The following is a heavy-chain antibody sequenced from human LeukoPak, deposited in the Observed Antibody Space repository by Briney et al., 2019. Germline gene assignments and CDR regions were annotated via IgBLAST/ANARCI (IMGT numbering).Heavy chain of an antibody. CDR3: ARLETGIAAAGTGYFDY. CDR1: GFTFSSYW. CDR2: IKQDGSEK. V-gene: IGHV3-7*05. D-gene: IGHD6-13*01. J-gene: IGHJ4*02. Sequence: GESLKISCAASGFTFSSYWMSWVRQAPGKGLEWVANIKQDGSEKYYVDSVKGRFTISRDNAKNSLYLQMNSLRAEDTAVYYCARLETGIAAAGTGYFDYWGQGTLVTVSS.